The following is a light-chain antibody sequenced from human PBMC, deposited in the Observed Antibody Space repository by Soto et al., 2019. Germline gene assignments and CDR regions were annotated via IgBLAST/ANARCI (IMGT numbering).Light chain of an antibody. CDR2: DAS. CDR3: QQYDHLSLT. V-gene: IGKV1-33*01. Sequence: DIQMTQSPSSLSASVGDRVTITCQASQDITNSLNWYQQKPGKAPNILIFDASNLDAGVPSRFSGSGSGTYFTFTIHSLQPEDVATYYCQQYDHLSLTFGGGTKVEI. J-gene: IGKJ4*01. CDR1: QDITNS.